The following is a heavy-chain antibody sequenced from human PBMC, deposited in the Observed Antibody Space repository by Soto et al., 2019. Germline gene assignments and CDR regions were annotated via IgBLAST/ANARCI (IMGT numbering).Heavy chain of an antibody. CDR2: IYPGDSDT. CDR3: ARQVDYGGSYYGMDV. J-gene: IGHJ6*02. CDR1: GYSFTSYW. Sequence: GESLKISCKGSGYSFTSYWIGWVRQMPGKGLEWMGIIYPGDSDTRYSPSFQGQVTISAGRSISTAYLQWSSLKASDTAMYYCARQVDYGGSYYGMDVWGQGTTVTVSS. D-gene: IGHD4-17*01. V-gene: IGHV5-51*01.